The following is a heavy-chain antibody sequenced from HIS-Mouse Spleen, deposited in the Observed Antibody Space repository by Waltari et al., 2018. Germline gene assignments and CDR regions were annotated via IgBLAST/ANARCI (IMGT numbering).Heavy chain of an antibody. CDR1: GGSISSSSYY. CDR2: IYYSGST. Sequence: QLQLQESGPGLVKPSETLSLTCTVSGGSISSSSYYWGWTRQPPGKGVGWIGSIYYSGSTYSSPSLKVRVTISVDTSKNQFSLKLSSVTAADTAVYYCAREIPYSSSWYDWYFDLWGRGTLVTVSS. V-gene: IGHV4-39*07. J-gene: IGHJ2*01. D-gene: IGHD6-13*01. CDR3: AREIPYSSSWYDWYFDL.